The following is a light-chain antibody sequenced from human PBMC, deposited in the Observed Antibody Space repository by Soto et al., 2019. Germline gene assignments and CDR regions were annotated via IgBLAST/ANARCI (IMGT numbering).Light chain of an antibody. Sequence: DIQVTQPPSTLPASVGDRVTITCRASQSISNHLDWYQQKPGKAPKLLIFAASSLQSGVPSRFSGSRSGPDFTLTISSLQPEDFATYYCQQSYSSPPTFGQGTKVDI. V-gene: IGKV1-39*01. CDR1: QSISNH. CDR3: QQSYSSPPT. CDR2: AAS. J-gene: IGKJ1*01.